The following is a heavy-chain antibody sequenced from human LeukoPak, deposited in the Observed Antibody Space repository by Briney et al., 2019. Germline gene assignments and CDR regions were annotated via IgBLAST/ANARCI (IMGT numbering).Heavy chain of an antibody. D-gene: IGHD6-19*01. Sequence: KPSETLSLTCTVSGGSISSSSYYWGWIRQPPGKGLEWIGSIYYSGSTYYNPSLKSRVTISVDTSKNQFSLKLSSVTAADTAVYYCARGQWLMNFDYWGQGTLVTVSP. CDR1: GGSISSSSYY. J-gene: IGHJ4*02. V-gene: IGHV4-39*01. CDR3: ARGQWLMNFDY. CDR2: IYYSGST.